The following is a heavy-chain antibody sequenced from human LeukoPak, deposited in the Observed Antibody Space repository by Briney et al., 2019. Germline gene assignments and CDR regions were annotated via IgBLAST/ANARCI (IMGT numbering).Heavy chain of an antibody. CDR2: ISAYNGNT. Sequence: ASVKVSCKASGYTFTSYGISWVRQAPGQGLEWMGWISAYNGNTNYALKLQGRVTMTTDTSTSTAYMELRSLRSDDTAVYYCARDRSRTSSFDYWGQGTLVTVSS. J-gene: IGHJ4*02. CDR1: GYTFTSYG. CDR3: ARDRSRTSSFDY. D-gene: IGHD6-6*01. V-gene: IGHV1-18*01.